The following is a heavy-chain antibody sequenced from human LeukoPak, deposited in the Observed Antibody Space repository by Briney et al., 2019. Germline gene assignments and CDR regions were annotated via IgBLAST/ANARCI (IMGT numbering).Heavy chain of an antibody. CDR2: ISSSSSYI. V-gene: IGHV3-21*01. D-gene: IGHD2-15*01. CDR1: GFTFSNFS. J-gene: IGHJ2*01. CDR3: ARGYCSGGSCYSYYNWYFDL. Sequence: GGSLRLSCAASGFTFSNFSMNWVRQAPGKGLEWVSSISSSSSYIYYADSVKGRFTISRDNAKNSLYLQMNSLRAEDTAVYYCARGYCSGGSCYSYYNWYFDLWGRGTLVTVSS.